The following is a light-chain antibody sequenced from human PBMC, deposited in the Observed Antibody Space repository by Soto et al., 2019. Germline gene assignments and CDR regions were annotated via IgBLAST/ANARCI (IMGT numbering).Light chain of an antibody. CDR3: SSYAGSNKSV. CDR2: EVS. CDR1: SSDVGGYNY. Sequence: QSALTQPPSASGSPGQSGTISCTGTSSDVGGYNYVSWYQQHPGKAPKLMIYEVSKRPSGVPDRFSGSKSGNTASLTVSGLQPEDEAYYYCSSYAGSNKSVFGTGTKLTVL. J-gene: IGLJ1*01. V-gene: IGLV2-8*01.